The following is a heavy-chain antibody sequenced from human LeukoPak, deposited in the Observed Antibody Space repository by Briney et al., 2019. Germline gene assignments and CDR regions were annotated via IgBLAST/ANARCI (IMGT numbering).Heavy chain of an antibody. V-gene: IGHV4-30-4*01. CDR2: IYYNGIT. Sequence: SETLSLTCSVSGGSISRSDHYWSWIRQPPGKGLEWIGNIYYNGITYYNPSLKSRVTMSVDTSKNQFSLKLSSVTAADTAVYYCAVGAFFDYWGQGTLVTASS. D-gene: IGHD1-26*01. CDR3: AVGAFFDY. CDR1: GGSISRSDHY. J-gene: IGHJ4*02.